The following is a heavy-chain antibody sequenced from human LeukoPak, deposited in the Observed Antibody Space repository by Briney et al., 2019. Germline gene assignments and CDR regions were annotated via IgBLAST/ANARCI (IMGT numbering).Heavy chain of an antibody. D-gene: IGHD4-11*01. CDR3: AKTSSYSNYVHAFDI. CDR2: IRYDGSNK. CDR1: GFTFSSYG. Sequence: GGALRISCAAAGFTFSSYGMHWGRQAPGKGLGWGAFIRYDGSNKYYADSVKGRFTISRDNSKNTLYLQMNSLRAEDTAVYYCAKTSSYSNYVHAFDIWGQGTMVTVSS. J-gene: IGHJ3*02. V-gene: IGHV3-30*02.